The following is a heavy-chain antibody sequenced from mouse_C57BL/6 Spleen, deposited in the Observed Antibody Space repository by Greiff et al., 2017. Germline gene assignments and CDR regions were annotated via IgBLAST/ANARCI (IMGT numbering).Heavy chain of an antibody. Sequence: QVQLKQPGAELVKPGASVKLSCKASGYTFTSYWMHWVKQRPGQGLAWIGMIHPNSGSTNYNEKFKSKATLTVDKSSSTAYMQLSSLTSEDSAVYYCARSLNYYGSSYVYFDVWGTGTTVTVSS. CDR3: ARSLNYYGSSYVYFDV. D-gene: IGHD1-1*01. CDR2: IHPNSGST. J-gene: IGHJ1*03. CDR1: GYTFTSYW. V-gene: IGHV1-64*01.